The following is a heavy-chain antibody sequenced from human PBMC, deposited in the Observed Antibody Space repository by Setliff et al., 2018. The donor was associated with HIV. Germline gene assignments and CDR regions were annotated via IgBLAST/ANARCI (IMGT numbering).Heavy chain of an antibody. V-gene: IGHV3-15*07. D-gene: IGHD3-9*01. Sequence: LRLSCAASGFSFSDAWMKWVRQAPGKGLEWVGRIKSKINGGTTDHAAPLKGRFTISRDDSKNTLYLQMNSLKTEDTAVHYCAYYRYYNFLTGWGGYYMDVWGKGTTVTVSS. CDR1: GFSFSDAW. J-gene: IGHJ6*03. CDR2: IKSKINGGTT. CDR3: AYYRYYNFLTGWGGYYMDV.